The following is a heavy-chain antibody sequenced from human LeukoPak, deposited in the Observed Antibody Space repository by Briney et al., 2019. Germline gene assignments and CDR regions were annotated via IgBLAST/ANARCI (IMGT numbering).Heavy chain of an antibody. D-gene: IGHD3-10*01. V-gene: IGHV3-66*01. CDR1: GFTFSSSE. Sequence: GGSLRLSCAASGFTFSSSEMNWVRQAPGKGLEWVSIIYSGGITYYADSVEGRFTISRDNSKNTLYLQMSSLRAEDTAVYYCARGNFQAYNSASGSYYNFDYWGQGTLVTVSS. CDR3: ARGNFQAYNSASGSYYNFDY. J-gene: IGHJ4*02. CDR2: IYSGGIT.